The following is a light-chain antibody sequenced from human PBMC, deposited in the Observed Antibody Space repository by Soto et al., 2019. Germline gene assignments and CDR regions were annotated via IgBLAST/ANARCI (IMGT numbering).Light chain of an antibody. V-gene: IGLV3-21*04. CDR1: SIGSQI. CDR3: QVWDTDGDHVL. CDR2: FDR. Sequence: SYELTQPPSVSVAPGKTARITCGGNSIGSQIVHWYQQRPGQAPVLVIYFDRDRPSGIPERFSGSKSGNTATLTISRVEAGDEADYHCQVWDTDGDHVLFGGGTKLTVL. J-gene: IGLJ2*01.